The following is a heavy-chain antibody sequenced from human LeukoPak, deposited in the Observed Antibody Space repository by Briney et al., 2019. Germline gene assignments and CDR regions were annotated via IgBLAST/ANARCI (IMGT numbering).Heavy chain of an antibody. V-gene: IGHV3-23*01. CDR3: AKKPKETYYFDY. CDR2: ISGSGGST. Sequence: PGRSLRLSCAASGFTFSSYAMSWVRQAPGKGLECVSAISGSGGSTYYTDSVKGRFTISRDNSKNTLYLQMNSLRAEDTAVYYCAKKPKETYYFDYWGQGTLVTVSS. CDR1: GFTFSSYA. J-gene: IGHJ4*02.